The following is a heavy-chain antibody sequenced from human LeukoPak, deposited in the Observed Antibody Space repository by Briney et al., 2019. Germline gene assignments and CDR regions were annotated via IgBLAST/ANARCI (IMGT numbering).Heavy chain of an antibody. CDR3: ARDLTGTGDY. Sequence: GRSLRLSCAASGFTFSSYVMHWVCQAPGKGLEWVAFISSDGSNKYYADSVKGRFTISRDNPKNRLYLQMNSLRAEDTAVYHCARDLTGTGDYWGQGTLVTVSS. CDR2: ISSDGSNK. V-gene: IGHV3-30-3*01. J-gene: IGHJ4*02. CDR1: GFTFSSYV. D-gene: IGHD1-1*01.